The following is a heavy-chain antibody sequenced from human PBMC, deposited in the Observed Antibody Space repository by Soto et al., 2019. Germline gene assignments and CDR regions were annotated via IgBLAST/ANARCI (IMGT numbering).Heavy chain of an antibody. J-gene: IGHJ6*02. D-gene: IGHD3-22*01. CDR3: TTGIVVVITSGMDV. CDR2: IKRKTDGGTT. V-gene: IGHV3-15*01. CDR1: GFTFSNAW. Sequence: PGGSLRLSCAASGFTFSNAWMSWVRQAPGKGLEWVGRIKRKTDGGTTDYAAPVKGRFTISRDDSKNTLYLQMNSLKTEDTAVYYCTTGIVVVITSGMDVWGQGNTVTVSS.